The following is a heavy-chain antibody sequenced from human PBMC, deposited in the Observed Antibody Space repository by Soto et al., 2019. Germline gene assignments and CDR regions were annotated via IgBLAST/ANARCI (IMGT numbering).Heavy chain of an antibody. CDR3: AMGYTYAPFDP. D-gene: IGHD5-18*01. CDR1: GFTFSSYA. V-gene: IGHV3-23*01. J-gene: IGHJ5*02. Sequence: LRLSCAASGFTFSSYAMSWVRQAPGKGLEWVSGVSGYGDSTYYADSVKGRFTISRDNSKNTLYLQMNSLRAEDTAVYYCAMGYTYAPFDPWGQGTLVTVSS. CDR2: VSGYGDST.